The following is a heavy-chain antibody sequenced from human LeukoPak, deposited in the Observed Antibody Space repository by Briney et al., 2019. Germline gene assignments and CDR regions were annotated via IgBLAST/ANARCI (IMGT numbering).Heavy chain of an antibody. CDR2: ISSSSSYI. V-gene: IGHV3-21*01. D-gene: IGHD3-10*01. CDR1: GFTFSSYS. CDR3: ARVELLWFGGSGTFDY. Sequence: GSLRLSCAASGFTFSSYSMNWVRQAPGKGLEWVSSISSSSSYIYYADSVKGRFTISRDNAKNSLYLQMNSLRAEDTAVYYCARVELLWFGGSGTFDYWGQGTLVTVSS. J-gene: IGHJ4*02.